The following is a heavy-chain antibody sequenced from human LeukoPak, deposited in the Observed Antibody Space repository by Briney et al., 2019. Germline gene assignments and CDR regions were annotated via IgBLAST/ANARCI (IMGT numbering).Heavy chain of an antibody. CDR1: GFTFSNYA. CDR3: AKPRATTFYYETTGFDF. D-gene: IGHD3-22*01. V-gene: IGHV3-23*01. J-gene: IGHJ4*02. Sequence: PGGSLRLSCVASGFTFSNYAMNWVRQAPGMGLEWVSTVSNSGSSTYYADSVKGRFTISRDNSKNTLFLQLNNLKAEDTAVYYCAKPRATTFYYETTGFDFWGQGTLVTVSS. CDR2: VSNSGSST.